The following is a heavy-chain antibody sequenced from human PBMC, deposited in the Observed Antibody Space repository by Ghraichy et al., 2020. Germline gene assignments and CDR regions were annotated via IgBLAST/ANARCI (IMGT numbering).Heavy chain of an antibody. CDR3: ARAPGGAWFGEFPNDAFDI. J-gene: IGHJ3*02. V-gene: IGHV3-21*01. Sequence: GGSLRLSCAASGFTFSSYSMNWVRQAPGKGLEWVSSISSSSSYIYYADSVKGRFTISRDNAKNSLYLQMNSLRAEDTAVYYCARAPGGAWFGEFPNDAFDIWGQGTMVTVSS. CDR1: GFTFSSYS. CDR2: ISSSSSYI. D-gene: IGHD3-10*01.